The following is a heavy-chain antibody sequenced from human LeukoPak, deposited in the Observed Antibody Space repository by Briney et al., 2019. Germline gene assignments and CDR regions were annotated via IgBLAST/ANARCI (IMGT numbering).Heavy chain of an antibody. CDR3: ARHSAAGTDY. Sequence: GRSLRLSCAASGFTFSIYWMSWVRQAPGKGLEWVANIKQDGSEKYYVDSVKGRFTISRDNAKNSLYLQMNSLRAEDTAVYYCARHSAAGTDYWGQGTLVTVSS. CDR2: IKQDGSEK. D-gene: IGHD6-13*01. CDR1: GFTFSIYW. V-gene: IGHV3-7*03. J-gene: IGHJ4*02.